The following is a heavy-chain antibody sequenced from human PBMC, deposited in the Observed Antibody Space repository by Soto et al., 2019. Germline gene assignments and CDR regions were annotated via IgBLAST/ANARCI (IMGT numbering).Heavy chain of an antibody. CDR1: EGSLTGYY. D-gene: IGHD5-18*01. J-gene: IGHJ1*01. V-gene: IGHV4-34*02. Sequence: HVRLQQWGAGLLRPSGTLSLTCNVSEGSLTGYYWAWIRQPPGHGLEWIGEIFESGVTYYNPSLKPRVTMSIETSKNQFSLRLTSVTAAGTAVYYCAKRFRGYSVGKDWGQGILVTVSS. CDR3: AKRFRGYSVGKD. CDR2: IFESGVT.